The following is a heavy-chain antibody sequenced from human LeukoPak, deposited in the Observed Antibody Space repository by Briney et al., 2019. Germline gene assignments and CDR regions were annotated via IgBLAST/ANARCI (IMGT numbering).Heavy chain of an antibody. J-gene: IGHJ6*02. D-gene: IGHD2-21*02. CDR1: GFTFSCYW. V-gene: IGHV3-74*01. CDR3: ARSYRGGDCRPTYYYYYGMDV. CDR2: INSDGSST. Sequence: PGGSLRLSCAASGFTFSCYWMHWVRRAPGKGLVWVSRINSDGSSTSYADSVKGRFTISRDNAKNTLYLQMNSLRAEDTAVYYCARSYRGGDCRPTYYYYYGMDVWGHGTTVTVSS.